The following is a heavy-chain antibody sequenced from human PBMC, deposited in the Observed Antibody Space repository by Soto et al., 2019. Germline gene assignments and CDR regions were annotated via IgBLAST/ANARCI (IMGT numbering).Heavy chain of an antibody. CDR3: ASASGGLVAAGRIGWFDP. CDR2: INHSGST. V-gene: IGHV4-34*01. J-gene: IGHJ5*02. Sequence: NPSETLSLTCAVYGGSFSGYYWSWIRQPPGQGLEWIGEINHSGSTNYNPSLKSRVTISVDTSKNPFSLKLSSVTAADTAEYYCASASGGLVAAGRIGWFDPWDQGTLVTVSS. D-gene: IGHD6-13*01. CDR1: GGSFSGYY.